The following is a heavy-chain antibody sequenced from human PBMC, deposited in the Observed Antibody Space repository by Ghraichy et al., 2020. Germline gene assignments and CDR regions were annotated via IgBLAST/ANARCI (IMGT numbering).Heavy chain of an antibody. J-gene: IGHJ2*01. V-gene: IGHV3-23*01. Sequence: GGSLRLSCAASGFSFSTTGMSWVRQAPGRGPEWVSSISSSGGETYYGASVRGRFTVFRDNSKNTLYLQMNSLTVEDTAVFYCVKIGVIGLWYFDLWGRGTLVRVSS. CDR3: VKIGVIGLWYFDL. D-gene: IGHD2-21*01. CDR2: ISSSGGET. CDR1: GFSFSTTG.